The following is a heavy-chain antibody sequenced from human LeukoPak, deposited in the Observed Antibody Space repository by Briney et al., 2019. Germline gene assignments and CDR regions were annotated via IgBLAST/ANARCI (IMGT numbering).Heavy chain of an antibody. Sequence: GGSLRLSCAASGFTFSSYWMSWVRQAPGKGLEWVGRSRNKANSYTKDYAASVKGRFTISRDESKNSLYLQMNSLKSDDTAVYYCTRLLGSGSYYNGDYWGRGTLVIVSS. CDR2: SRNKANSYTK. J-gene: IGHJ4*02. V-gene: IGHV3-72*01. CDR3: TRLLGSGSYYNGDY. D-gene: IGHD3-10*01. CDR1: GFTFSSYW.